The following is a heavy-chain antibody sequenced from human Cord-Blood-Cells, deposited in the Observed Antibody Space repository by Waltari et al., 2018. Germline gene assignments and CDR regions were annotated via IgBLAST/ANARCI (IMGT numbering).Heavy chain of an antibody. D-gene: IGHD5-12*01. CDR3: AKLISGYDGAFDI. V-gene: IGHV3-30*18. Sequence: QVQLVESGGGVVQPGRSLRLSCAASGFTFSSYGMHWVRQAPGKGLEWVAVISYDGSNKYYADSVKGRFTISRDNSKNTRYLQMNSLRAEDTAVYYCAKLISGYDGAFDIWGQGTMVTVSS. CDR1: GFTFSSYG. CDR2: ISYDGSNK. J-gene: IGHJ3*02.